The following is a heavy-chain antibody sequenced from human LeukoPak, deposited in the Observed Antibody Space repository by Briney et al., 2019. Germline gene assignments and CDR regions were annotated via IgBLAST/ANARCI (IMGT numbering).Heavy chain of an antibody. D-gene: IGHD6-13*01. CDR2: IYTSGST. CDR3: ASPSLAAAGYYYMDV. Sequence: PETLSLTCTVSGGSISSYYWSWIRQPPGKGLEWIGYIYTSGSTNYNPSLKSRVTISVDTSKNQFSLKLSSVTAADTAVYYCASPSLAAAGYYYMDVWGKGTTVTVSS. V-gene: IGHV4-4*09. J-gene: IGHJ6*03. CDR1: GGSISSYY.